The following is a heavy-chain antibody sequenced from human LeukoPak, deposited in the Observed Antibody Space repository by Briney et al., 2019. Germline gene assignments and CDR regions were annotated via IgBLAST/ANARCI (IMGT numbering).Heavy chain of an antibody. CDR3: ARGPGRYYYEN. Sequence: PGGSLRLSCAASGFTVNNKYMTWVRQAPGKGLEWVSLIYNDGRTYYADSVKGRCTISRDNLKNVLYLQMNSLRAEDTAVYYCARGPGRYYYENWGQGTLVTVSS. J-gene: IGHJ4*02. D-gene: IGHD1-14*01. CDR1: GFTVNNKY. V-gene: IGHV3-53*01. CDR2: IYNDGRT.